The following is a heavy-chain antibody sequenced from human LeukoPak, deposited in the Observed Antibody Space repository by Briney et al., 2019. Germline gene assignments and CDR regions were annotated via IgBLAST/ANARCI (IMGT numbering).Heavy chain of an antibody. CDR1: GFTFSNYG. V-gene: IGHV3-33*05. CDR2: ISHDGNEK. J-gene: IGHJ3*02. Sequence: GGSLRLSCAASGFTFSNYGIHWVRQAPGKGLEWVATISHDGNEKSFADSVKGRFTISRDNSKNTLYLQMNSLRAEDTAVYYCAKDIPQYSSSWYDDAFDIWGQGTMVTVSS. CDR3: AKDIPQYSSSWYDDAFDI. D-gene: IGHD6-13*01.